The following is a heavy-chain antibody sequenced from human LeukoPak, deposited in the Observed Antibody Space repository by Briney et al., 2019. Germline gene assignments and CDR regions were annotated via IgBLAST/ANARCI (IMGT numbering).Heavy chain of an antibody. CDR2: IWYDGSNQ. CDR1: GFTFSSYG. J-gene: IGHJ4*02. V-gene: IGHV3-33*08. CDR3: ARSLGDD. D-gene: IGHD3-16*01. Sequence: GGSLRLSCAASGFTFSSYGMHWVRQAPGKGLEWVALIWYDGSNQYYADSVKGRFTISRDNSKNTLYLQMNSLRAEDTAVYYCARSLGDDWGQGTLVTVSS.